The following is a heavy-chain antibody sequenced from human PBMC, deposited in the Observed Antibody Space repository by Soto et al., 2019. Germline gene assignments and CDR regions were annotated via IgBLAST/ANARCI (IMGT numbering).Heavy chain of an antibody. CDR3: ARGGVKGTTSRGQVYN. J-gene: IGHJ4*02. D-gene: IGHD1-7*01. V-gene: IGHV3-11*06. CDR2: ISSISDST. Sequence: QVQVVESGGGLVKPGGSLRLSCAASGFTFRDYYMSWIRQAPGKGLEWVSLISSISDSTKYADSVKGRVTISRDNAKNSLYLQLNSLRAEDTAVYYCARGGVKGTTSRGQVYNWGQGTLVTVSS. CDR1: GFTFRDYY.